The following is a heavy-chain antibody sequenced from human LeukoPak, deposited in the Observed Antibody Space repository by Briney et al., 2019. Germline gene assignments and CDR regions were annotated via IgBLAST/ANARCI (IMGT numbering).Heavy chain of an antibody. CDR3: AKAKGRRYNWNYAY. V-gene: IGHV3-30*18. J-gene: IGHJ4*02. D-gene: IGHD1-7*01. CDR2: ISYDGSNK. CDR1: GFTFSSYG. Sequence: GGSLRLSCAASGFTFSSYGMHWVRQAPGKGLEWVAVISYDGSNKYYADSVKGRFTISRDSSKNTLYLQMNSLRAEDTAVYYCAKAKGRRYNWNYAYWGQGTLVTVSS.